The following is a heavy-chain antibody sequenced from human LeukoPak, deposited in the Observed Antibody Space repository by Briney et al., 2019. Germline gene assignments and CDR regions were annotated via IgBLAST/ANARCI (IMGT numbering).Heavy chain of an antibody. Sequence: KSSETLSLTCTVSGGSISSSNYYWSWIRQPPGKGLEWIGEINHSGSTNYSPSLKSRVTISVDTSKNQFSLKLRSATAADTAVYYCARSSRGLGYDFPFDYWGQGALVTVSS. V-gene: IGHV4-39*07. CDR1: GGSISSSNYY. CDR2: INHSGST. D-gene: IGHD3-3*01. J-gene: IGHJ4*02. CDR3: ARSSRGLGYDFPFDY.